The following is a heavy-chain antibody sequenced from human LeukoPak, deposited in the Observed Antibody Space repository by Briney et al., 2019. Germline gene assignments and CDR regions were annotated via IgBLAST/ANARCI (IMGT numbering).Heavy chain of an antibody. CDR1: GGSFSGYY. Sequence: SETLSLTCAVYGGSFSGYYWSWIRQPPGKGLEWIGETNHSGSTNYNPSLKSRVTISVDTSKNQFSLKLSSVTAADTAVYYCARLYSSSWLYYYYMDVWGKGTTVTISS. CDR3: ARLYSSSWLYYYYMDV. V-gene: IGHV4-34*01. J-gene: IGHJ6*03. D-gene: IGHD6-13*01. CDR2: TNHSGST.